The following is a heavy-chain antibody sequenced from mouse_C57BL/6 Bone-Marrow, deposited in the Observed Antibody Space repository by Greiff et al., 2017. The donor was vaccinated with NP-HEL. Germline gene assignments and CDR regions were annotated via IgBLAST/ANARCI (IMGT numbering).Heavy chain of an antibody. J-gene: IGHJ2*01. V-gene: IGHV1-22*01. CDR1: GYTFTDYN. CDR3: ANSTTYFDY. D-gene: IGHD1-1*01. CDR2: INPNNGGT. Sequence: EVQLQQSGPELVKPGASVKMSCKASGYTFTDYNMHWVKQSHGKSLEWIGYINPNNGGTSYNQKFKGKATLTANKSSSTAYMELRSLTSEDSAVSSCANSTTYFDYWGQGTTLTVSS.